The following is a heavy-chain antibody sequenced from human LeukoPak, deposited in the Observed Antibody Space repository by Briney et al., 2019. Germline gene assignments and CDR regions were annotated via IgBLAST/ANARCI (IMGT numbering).Heavy chain of an antibody. CDR2: INPNSGGT. CDR1: GYTFTGYY. CDR3: ARDRSMITFGGVIVKSNWFDP. J-gene: IGHJ5*02. D-gene: IGHD3-16*02. Sequence: ASVKVSCKASGYTFTGYYMHWVRQAPGQGLEWMGWINPNSGGTNYAQKFQGRVTMTRDTSISTAYMELSRLRSDDTAVYYCARDRSMITFGGVIVKSNWFDPWGQGTLVTVSS. V-gene: IGHV1-2*02.